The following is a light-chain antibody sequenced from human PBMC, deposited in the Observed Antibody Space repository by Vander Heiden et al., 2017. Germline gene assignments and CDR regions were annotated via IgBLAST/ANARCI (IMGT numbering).Light chain of an antibody. CDR1: QSVSSD. Sequence: EIVMTQSPATLSVSPGERATLSCRASQSVSSDLAWYQQKPGQAPRLLIYGASTRATGIPARFSGSGYGTEFTLTISSRQSEDFAVYYCQQYNNWPPITFGQGTRMXIK. V-gene: IGKV3-15*01. CDR2: GAS. J-gene: IGKJ5*01. CDR3: QQYNNWPPIT.